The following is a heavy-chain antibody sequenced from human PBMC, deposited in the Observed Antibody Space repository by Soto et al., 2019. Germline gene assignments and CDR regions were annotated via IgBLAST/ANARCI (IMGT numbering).Heavy chain of an antibody. J-gene: IGHJ4*02. D-gene: IGHD5-18*01. V-gene: IGHV1-69*06. CDR1: GGTFSSYA. CDR2: IIPIFGTA. Sequence: AAVKFSCKASGGTFSSYAISWVRQAPGQGLEWMGGIIPIFGTANYAQKFQGRVTITADKSTRTAYMELRSLRSEDTAVYYCASLSRVDPDRMYYFDYWGQGTLVTVSS. CDR3: ASLSRVDPDRMYYFDY.